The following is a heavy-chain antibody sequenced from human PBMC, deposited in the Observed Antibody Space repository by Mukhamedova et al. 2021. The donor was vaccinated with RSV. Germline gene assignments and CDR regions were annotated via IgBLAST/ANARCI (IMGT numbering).Heavy chain of an antibody. Sequence: QAPGQGLEWMGGIIPIFGTANYAQKFQGRVTITADEFTSTAYMELSSLRSEDTAVYYCARGLGYCSSTSCYKGDAFDIWGQGTMVT. CDR3: ARGLGYCSSTSCYKGDAFDI. CDR2: IIPIFGTA. V-gene: IGHV1-69*01. D-gene: IGHD2-2*02. J-gene: IGHJ3*02.